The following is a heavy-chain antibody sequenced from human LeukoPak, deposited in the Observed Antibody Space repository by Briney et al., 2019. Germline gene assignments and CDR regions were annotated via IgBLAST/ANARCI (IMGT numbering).Heavy chain of an antibody. CDR1: GFTFSSYN. D-gene: IGHD2-8*02. J-gene: IGHJ3*02. CDR2: ISSSSRTI. V-gene: IGHV3-48*02. CDR3: AREGVPGGFDI. Sequence: GGSLRLSCAVSGFTFSSYNMNWVRQAPGKGLEWVSHISSSSRTINYADSVKGRFTISRDNAKNSLYLQMNNLRDEDTAVYYCAREGVPGGFDIWGRGTMVTVSS.